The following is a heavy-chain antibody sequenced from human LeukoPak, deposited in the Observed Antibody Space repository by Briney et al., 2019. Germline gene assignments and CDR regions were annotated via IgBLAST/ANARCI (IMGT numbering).Heavy chain of an antibody. CDR2: ISGSGGST. J-gene: IGHJ3*02. CDR3: AKLYYYDSSGHPDAFDI. D-gene: IGHD3-22*01. CDR1: GFTFSSYA. Sequence: GGSLRLSCAASGFTFSSYAMSWVRQAPGKGLEWVSAISGSGGSTYYADSVKGRFTISRDNSKNTLYLQMNSLRAEDTAVYYCAKLYYYDSSGHPDAFDIWGQGTMVTVSS. V-gene: IGHV3-23*01.